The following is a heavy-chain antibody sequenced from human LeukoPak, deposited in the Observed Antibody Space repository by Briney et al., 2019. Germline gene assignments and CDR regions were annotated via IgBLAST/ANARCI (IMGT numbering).Heavy chain of an antibody. CDR2: ISDNGGGT. V-gene: IGHV3-23*01. CDR1: GFTFSDYA. J-gene: IGHJ4*02. Sequence: GSLRLSCAASGFTFSDYAMSWVRQAPGKGLEWVSTISDNGGGTYYADSVKGRFTISRDNSKNTLFLQMNSLRAEDSAVYYCATDREGDPSAYYLVGGQGTLITVSS. CDR3: ATDREGDPSAYYLV. D-gene: IGHD3-22*01.